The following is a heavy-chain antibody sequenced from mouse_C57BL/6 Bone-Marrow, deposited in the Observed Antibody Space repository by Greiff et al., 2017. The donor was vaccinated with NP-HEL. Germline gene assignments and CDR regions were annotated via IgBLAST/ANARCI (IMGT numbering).Heavy chain of an antibody. J-gene: IGHJ4*01. CDR1: GFNIKDYY. CDR3: LLRRRAMDY. CDR2: IHPSDSDT. D-gene: IGHD2-12*01. V-gene: IGHV1-74*01. Sequence: QVQLQQSGAELVKPGASVKLSCTASGFNIKDYYMHWVKQRPGQGLEWIGRIHPSDSDTNYNQKFKGKATLTVDKSSSTAYMQLSSLTSEDSAVYYCLLRRRAMDYWGQGTSVTVSS.